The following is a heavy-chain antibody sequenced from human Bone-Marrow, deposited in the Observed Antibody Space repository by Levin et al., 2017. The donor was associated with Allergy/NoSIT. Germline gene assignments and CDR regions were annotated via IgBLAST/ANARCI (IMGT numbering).Heavy chain of an antibody. V-gene: IGHV4-39*01. J-gene: IGHJ4*02. CDR2: IFYSGTT. CDR3: ARAYFYGLGSYLFYFDS. D-gene: IGHD3-10*01. Sequence: SQTLSLTCSVSGDSIRNPNYYWGWIRQPPGKGLEWLGIIFYSGTTYYKPSFKSRVTISEDSSKNQFSLRLRSVTAADTAVYYWARAYFYGLGSYLFYFDSWGQGSLVTVSS. CDR1: GDSIRNPNYY.